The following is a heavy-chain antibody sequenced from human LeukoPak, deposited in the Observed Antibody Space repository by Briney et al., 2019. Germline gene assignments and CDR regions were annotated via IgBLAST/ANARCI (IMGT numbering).Heavy chain of an antibody. CDR2: IYYSGGT. J-gene: IGHJ4*02. Sequence: SETLSLTCTVSGGSISSYYWSWIRQPPGKGLEWIGYIYYSGGTNYNPSLKSRVTISVDTSKNQFSLKLSSVTAADTAVYYCARVGARYYDFWSGYYTSYYFDYWGQGTLVTVSS. D-gene: IGHD3-3*01. CDR1: GGSISSYY. V-gene: IGHV4-59*12. CDR3: ARVGARYYDFWSGYYTSYYFDY.